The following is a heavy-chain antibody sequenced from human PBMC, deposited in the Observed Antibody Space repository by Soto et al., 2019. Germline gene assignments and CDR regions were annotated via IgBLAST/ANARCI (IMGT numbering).Heavy chain of an antibody. CDR1: AFTFSSYP. J-gene: IGHJ4*02. D-gene: IGHD3-16*01. CDR2: ISSDGSNK. CDR3: ARAKGGFIDH. Sequence: QVHLVESGGGVVQPGRSLRLSCAASAFTFSSYPMYWVRQAPGKGLEWVADISSDGSNKYYADAAKGRLTVSRDNSKNTLYLQMNGLSAEDTAVYYCARAKGGFIDHGGKGPLVTVSS. V-gene: IGHV3-30-3*01.